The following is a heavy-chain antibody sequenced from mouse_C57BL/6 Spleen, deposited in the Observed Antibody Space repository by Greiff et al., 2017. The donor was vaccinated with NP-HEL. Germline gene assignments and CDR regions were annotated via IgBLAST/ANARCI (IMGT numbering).Heavy chain of an antibody. Sequence: VQLQQSGAELVRPGTSVKMSCKASGYTFTNYWIGWAKQRPGHGLEWIGDIYPGGGYTNYTETFKGQATLTADKSSSTAYMQFSSLTSEDSAIYYCARSVITTVVEGGYYFDYWGQGTTLTVSS. CDR1: GYTFTNYW. CDR2: IYPGGGYT. J-gene: IGHJ2*01. CDR3: ARSVITTVVEGGYYFDY. D-gene: IGHD1-1*01. V-gene: IGHV1-63*01.